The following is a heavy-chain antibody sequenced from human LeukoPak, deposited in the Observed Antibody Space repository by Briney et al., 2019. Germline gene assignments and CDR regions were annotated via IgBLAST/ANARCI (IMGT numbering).Heavy chain of an antibody. CDR2: IIPIFGTA. CDR1: GGTFSSYA. J-gene: IGHJ6*03. V-gene: IGHV1-69*13. Sequence: SVKVSCKASGGTFSSYAISWVRQAPGQGLEWMGRIIPIFGTANYAQKFQGRVTITSDESTSTAYMELSSLRSEDTAVYYCARHKGSTVTDVYYMDVWGKGTTVTVSS. CDR3: ARHKGSTVTDVYYMDV. D-gene: IGHD4-17*01.